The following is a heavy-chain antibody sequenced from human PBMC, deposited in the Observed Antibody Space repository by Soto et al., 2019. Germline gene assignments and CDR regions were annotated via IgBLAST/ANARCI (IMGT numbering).Heavy chain of an antibody. CDR1: GYTFTGYY. V-gene: IGHV1-2*04. D-gene: IGHD2-15*01. J-gene: IGHJ4*02. CDR2: INPNSGGT. Sequence: ASVKVSCKASGYTFTGYYMHWVRQAPGQGLEWMGWINPNSGGTNYAQKFQGWVTMTRDTSISTAYMELSRLRSDDTAVYYCARGSYCSGGSCYPYILDYWGQGTLVTVSS. CDR3: ARGSYCSGGSCYPYILDY.